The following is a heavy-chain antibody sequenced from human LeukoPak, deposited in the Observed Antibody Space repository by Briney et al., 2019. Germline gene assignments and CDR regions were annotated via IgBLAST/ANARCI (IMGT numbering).Heavy chain of an antibody. Sequence: ASVKVSCKASGYTFTSYAINGVRQAPGQGLAWMGWISAYNGNTNYAQKLQGRVTMTTDTSTSTAYMELRNLRSDDTAVYYCARMGWNYVAYFDYWGQGTLVTVSS. J-gene: IGHJ4*02. V-gene: IGHV1-18*01. CDR3: ARMGWNYVAYFDY. CDR1: GYTFTSYA. D-gene: IGHD1-7*01. CDR2: ISAYNGNT.